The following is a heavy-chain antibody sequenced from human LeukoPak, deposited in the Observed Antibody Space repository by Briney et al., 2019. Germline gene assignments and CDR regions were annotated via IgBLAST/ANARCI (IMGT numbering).Heavy chain of an antibody. V-gene: IGHV3-48*03. CDR2: ISSGSTI. CDR3: AAQAAGQGDDAFDI. Sequence: PGGSLRLSCAASGFTFSSYEMNWVRQAPGKGLEWVSYISSGSTIYYADSVKGRFTISRDNAKNSLYLQMNSLRAEDTAVYYCAAQAAGQGDDAFDIWGQGTMVTVSS. J-gene: IGHJ3*02. CDR1: GFTFSSYE. D-gene: IGHD6-13*01.